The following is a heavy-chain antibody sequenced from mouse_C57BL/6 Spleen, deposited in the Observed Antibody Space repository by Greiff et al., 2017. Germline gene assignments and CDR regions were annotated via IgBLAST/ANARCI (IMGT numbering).Heavy chain of an antibody. Sequence: VQLQQSGPELVKPGASVKIPCKASGYTFTDYNMDWVKQSHGKSLEWIGDINPNNGGTIYNQKFKGKATLTVDKSSSTAYMELRSLTSEDTAVYYCARAYDSGYGFAYWGQGTLVTVSA. CDR2: INPNNGGT. V-gene: IGHV1-18*01. CDR1: GYTFTDYN. CDR3: ARAYDSGYGFAY. J-gene: IGHJ3*01. D-gene: IGHD1-1*01.